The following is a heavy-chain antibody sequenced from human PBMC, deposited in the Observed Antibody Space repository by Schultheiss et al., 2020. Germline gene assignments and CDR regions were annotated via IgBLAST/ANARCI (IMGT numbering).Heavy chain of an antibody. Sequence: ASVKVSCKASGYTFTGYYMHWVRQAPGQGLEWMGWINPNSGGTNYAQKFQGRVTMTRDTSISTAYMELSRLRSDDTAVYYCARGHKLTTVTPGYWGQGTLVTVSS. D-gene: IGHD4-17*01. J-gene: IGHJ4*02. CDR2: INPNSGGT. CDR1: GYTFTGYY. V-gene: IGHV1-2*02. CDR3: ARGHKLTTVTPGY.